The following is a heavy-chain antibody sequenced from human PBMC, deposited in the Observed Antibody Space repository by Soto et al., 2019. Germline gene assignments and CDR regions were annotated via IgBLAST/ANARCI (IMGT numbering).Heavy chain of an antibody. J-gene: IGHJ6*02. D-gene: IGHD6-19*01. CDR3: AKDWKWLARNYYYYGMDV. CDR2: ISGSGGST. CDR1: GFTFSSDA. V-gene: IGHV3-23*01. Sequence: GGSLRLSFAASGFTFSSDAMSWVRQAPGKGLEWVSAISGSGGSTYYADSVKGRFTMSRDNSKNTLYLQMNSVRAEDTAVYYCAKDWKWLARNYYYYGMDVWGQGTTVTVSS.